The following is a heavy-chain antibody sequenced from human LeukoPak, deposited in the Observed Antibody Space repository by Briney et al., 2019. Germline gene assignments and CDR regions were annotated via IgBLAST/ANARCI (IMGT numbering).Heavy chain of an antibody. D-gene: IGHD3-16*02. J-gene: IGHJ4*02. CDR2: IKSKTEGGTT. Sequence: MPGGSLRLSCAASGHTFRNALMRWVRQAPGKGQEWGGRIKSKTEGGTTDYASPVKGRFTISRDDSKNTLYLQMNSMKTEDTAVYYCTTVSVGSWGQGTLVTVSS. CDR3: TTVSVGS. V-gene: IGHV3-15*01. CDR1: GHTFRNAL.